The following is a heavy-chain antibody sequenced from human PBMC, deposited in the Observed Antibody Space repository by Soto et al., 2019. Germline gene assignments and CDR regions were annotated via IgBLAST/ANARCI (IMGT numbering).Heavy chain of an antibody. V-gene: IGHV4-34*01. Sequence: QVQLQQWGAGLLKPSETLSLTCAVYGGSFSGYYWSWIRQPPGKGLEWIGEINHSGSTNYNPSLKRRVTISVDTSKNQFSLKLSSVTAADTAVYYCARGIVGATTRGSNWFDPWGQGTLVTVSS. CDR3: ARGIVGATTRGSNWFDP. CDR2: INHSGST. CDR1: GGSFSGYY. J-gene: IGHJ5*02. D-gene: IGHD1-26*01.